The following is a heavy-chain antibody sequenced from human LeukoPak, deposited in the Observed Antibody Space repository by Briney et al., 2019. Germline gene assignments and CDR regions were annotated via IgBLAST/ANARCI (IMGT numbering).Heavy chain of an antibody. V-gene: IGHV3-30*04. Sequence: PGGSLRLSCAASGFTFSSYAMHRVRQAPGKGLEWVAVISYDGSNKYYADSVKGRFTISRDNSKNTLYLQMNSLRAEDTAVYYCARDQYSSSWYEDYYSGMDVWGQGTTVTVSS. D-gene: IGHD6-13*01. CDR1: GFTFSSYA. J-gene: IGHJ6*02. CDR2: ISYDGSNK. CDR3: ARDQYSSSWYEDYYSGMDV.